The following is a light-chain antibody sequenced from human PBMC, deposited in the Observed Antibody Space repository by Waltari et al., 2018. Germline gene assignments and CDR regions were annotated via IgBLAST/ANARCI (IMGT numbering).Light chain of an antibody. CDR1: QGIRSW. CDR2: AAS. J-gene: IGKJ2*01. V-gene: IGKV1-12*01. CDR3: QQADSFPYT. Sequence: DIQMTQSQSYVSAYVGDRVTITCRAIQGIRSWLACYQRKPGKAPKLLIYAASSVQSGVPARFSGSTSGTDFTFTISSLQPEDFATYYCQQADSFPYTFCLGTKLEIK.